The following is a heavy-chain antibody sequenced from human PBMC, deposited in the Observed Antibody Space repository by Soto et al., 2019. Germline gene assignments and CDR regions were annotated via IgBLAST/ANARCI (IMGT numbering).Heavy chain of an antibody. Sequence: GGSLRLSCAASGFTFSSYAMHWVRQAPGKGLEWVAVISYDGSNKYYADSVKGRFTISRDNSKNTLFLQMNSLRAEDTAVYYCAREKGIAAAEPTNYYYYGMDVWGQGTTVTVSS. V-gene: IGHV3-30-3*01. D-gene: IGHD6-13*01. CDR1: GFTFSSYA. CDR3: AREKGIAAAEPTNYYYYGMDV. J-gene: IGHJ6*02. CDR2: ISYDGSNK.